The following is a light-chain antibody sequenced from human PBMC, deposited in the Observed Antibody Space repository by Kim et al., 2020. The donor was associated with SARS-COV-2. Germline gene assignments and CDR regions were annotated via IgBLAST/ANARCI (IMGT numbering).Light chain of an antibody. Sequence: GPASISCRSSQSLLHSNGYNYLDWYLQKPGQSPQLLIYLGSTRASGVPDRFSGSGSGTDFTLKISRVEAEDVGVYYCMQAQQTPTFGQGTKVDIK. V-gene: IGKV2-28*01. CDR1: QSLLHSNGYNY. CDR3: MQAQQTPT. J-gene: IGKJ1*01. CDR2: LGS.